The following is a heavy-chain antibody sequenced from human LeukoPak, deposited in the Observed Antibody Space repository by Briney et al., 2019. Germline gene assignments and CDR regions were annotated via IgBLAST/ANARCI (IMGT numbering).Heavy chain of an antibody. D-gene: IGHD2-2*01. CDR1: GYSFTSYW. V-gene: IGHV5-51*01. Sequence: GESLKTSCKGSGYSFTSYWIGWVRQMPGKGLEWMGIIYPGDSDTRYSPSLQGQVTISADKSISTAYLQWSSLKASDTAMYYCARAAFPNCSSTSCYGPPRRYYFDYWGQGTLVTVSS. CDR2: IYPGDSDT. J-gene: IGHJ4*02. CDR3: ARAAFPNCSSTSCYGPPRRYYFDY.